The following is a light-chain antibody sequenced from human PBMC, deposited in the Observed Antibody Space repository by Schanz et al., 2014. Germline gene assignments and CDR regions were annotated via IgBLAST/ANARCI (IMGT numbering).Light chain of an antibody. CDR2: EVS. CDR3: SSYTSSSTRV. Sequence: QSALTQPPSASGSPGQSVTITCTGTSSDVGAYYHVSWYQQRPGKAPKLIIYEVSNRPSGVPDRFSGFKSGNTASLTVSGLQAEDEADYYCSSYTSSSTRVFGGGTKLTVL. J-gene: IGLJ2*01. CDR1: SSDVGAYYH. V-gene: IGLV2-18*02.